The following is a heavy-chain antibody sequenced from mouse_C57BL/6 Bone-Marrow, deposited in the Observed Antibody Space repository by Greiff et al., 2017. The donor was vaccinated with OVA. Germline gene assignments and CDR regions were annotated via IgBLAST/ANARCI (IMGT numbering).Heavy chain of an antibody. CDR1: GYTFTDYE. D-gene: IGHD2-3*01. CDR2: IAPETGGT. Sequence: QVQLKQSGAELVRPGASVTLSCKASGYTFTDYEMHWVKQTPVHGLEWIGAIAPETGGTAYNQKFKGKAILTADKSSSTAYMELRSLTSEDSAVYYCTRFEGWLLLAYWGQGTLVTVSA. CDR3: TRFEGWLLLAY. V-gene: IGHV1-15*01. J-gene: IGHJ3*01.